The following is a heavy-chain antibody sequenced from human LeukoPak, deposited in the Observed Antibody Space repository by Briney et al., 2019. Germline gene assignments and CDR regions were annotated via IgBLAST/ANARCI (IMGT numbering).Heavy chain of an antibody. CDR2: TYYRSKWYN. V-gene: IGHV6-1*01. Sequence: SQTFSLTCAISGDSVSSNSAAWNWIRQSPSRGLEWLGRTYYRSKWYNDYAVSVKSRITINPDTSKNQFSLQLNSVTPEDTAVYYCARSGDGVGATPIQPYAFDIWGQGTMVTVSS. D-gene: IGHD1-26*01. CDR3: ARSGDGVGATPIQPYAFDI. CDR1: GDSVSSNSAA. J-gene: IGHJ3*02.